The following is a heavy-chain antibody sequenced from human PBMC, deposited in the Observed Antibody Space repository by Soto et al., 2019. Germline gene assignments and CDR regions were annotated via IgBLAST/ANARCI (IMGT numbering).Heavy chain of an antibody. CDR3: AREGGVPGAFDF. CDR1: GGTFSSYT. V-gene: IGHV1-69*01. Sequence: QVQLVQSGAEVKKPGSSVKVSCKASGGTFSSYTISWVRQAPGQGLEWMGGITPIFGTPNYAQTLQGRVTIIADESTSTAYMELSSLRSGDTAVYYCAREGGVPGAFDFWGQGTLVTVSS. J-gene: IGHJ4*02. D-gene: IGHD7-27*01. CDR2: ITPIFGTP.